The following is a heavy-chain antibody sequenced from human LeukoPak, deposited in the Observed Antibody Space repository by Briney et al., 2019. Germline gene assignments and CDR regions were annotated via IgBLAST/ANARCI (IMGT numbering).Heavy chain of an antibody. D-gene: IGHD3-10*01. J-gene: IGHJ3*02. CDR3: AGEEYYSDAFDI. V-gene: IGHV4-30-2*01. CDR1: GGSISSGGYS. CDR2: INHSGST. Sequence: PSQTLSLTCAVSGGSISSGGYSWSWIRQPPGKGLEWIGYINHSGSTNYNPSLKSRVTISVDTSKNQFSLKLSSVTAADTAVYYCAGEEYYSDAFDIWGQGTMVTVSS.